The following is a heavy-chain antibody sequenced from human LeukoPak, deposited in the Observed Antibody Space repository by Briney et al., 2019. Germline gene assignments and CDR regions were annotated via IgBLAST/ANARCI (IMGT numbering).Heavy chain of an antibody. D-gene: IGHD2-2*01. CDR1: GYTFTTYY. CDR2: INPSSGST. Sequence: ASVKVSCKASGYTFTTYYMHWVRQAPGQGLEWMGIINPSSGSTSYAQKFQGKVTMTRDTSTSTVYMDLSSLRSEDTAVYYCAKSGVVQSKNWFAPWGQGTRVTVPS. CDR3: AKSGVVQSKNWFAP. J-gene: IGHJ5*02. V-gene: IGHV1-46*01.